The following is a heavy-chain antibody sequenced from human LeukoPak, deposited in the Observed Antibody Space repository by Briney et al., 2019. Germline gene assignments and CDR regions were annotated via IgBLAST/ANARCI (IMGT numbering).Heavy chain of an antibody. CDR3: ERGKLTEFDY. D-gene: IGHD1-14*01. CDR2: INHRGST. CDR1: GGSFSGYY. V-gene: IGHV4-34*01. J-gene: IGHJ4*02. Sequence: SETLSLTCAVSGGSFSGYYWSWIRQPPGEGLEWIGEINHRGSTTDNPSLKSRVTISVDTSKNQFSRKLSSVTAPDTAVYYCERGKLTEFDYWGQGTLVTVSS.